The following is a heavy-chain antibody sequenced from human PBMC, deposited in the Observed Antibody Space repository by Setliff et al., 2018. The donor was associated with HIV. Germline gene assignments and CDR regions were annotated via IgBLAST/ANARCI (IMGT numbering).Heavy chain of an antibody. CDR3: ERGGQSSGYAIEY. J-gene: IGHJ4*02. Sequence: LSLTCSVSGHSISSGYYWGWIRQPPGKGLEWIGTMYHSGSTYYNPSLQSRVTISLDMSKNQFSLKLNSVTAADTAVYYCERGGQSSGYAIEYWGQGTLVTVSS. V-gene: IGHV4-38-2*02. CDR2: MYHSGST. CDR1: GHSISSGYY. D-gene: IGHD5-12*01.